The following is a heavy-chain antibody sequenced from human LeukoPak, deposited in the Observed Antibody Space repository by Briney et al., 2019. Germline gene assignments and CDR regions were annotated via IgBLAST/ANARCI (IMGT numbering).Heavy chain of an antibody. V-gene: IGHV4-59*12. J-gene: IGHJ4*02. Sequence: SETLSLTCTVSGGSISSYYWSWIRQPPGKGLEWIGYIYYTGSTNYNPSLKSRVTISVDTSKNQFSLKLSSVTAADTAVYYCARLDFIVGATGYWGQGTLVTVSS. D-gene: IGHD1-26*01. CDR3: ARLDFIVGATGY. CDR1: GGSISSYY. CDR2: IYYTGST.